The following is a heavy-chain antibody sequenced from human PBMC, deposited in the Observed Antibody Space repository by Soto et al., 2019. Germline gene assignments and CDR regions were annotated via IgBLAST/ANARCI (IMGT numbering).Heavy chain of an antibody. CDR2: IWYDGSNK. V-gene: IGHV3-33*01. D-gene: IGHD2-2*01. CDR1: GFTFSSYG. J-gene: IGHJ6*03. Sequence: GGSLRLSCSASGFTFSSYGMHWVRQAPGKGLEWVAVIWYDGSNKYYADSVKGRFTISRDNSKNTLYLQMNSLRAEDTAVYYCARDECSSTSCYVWYYYYYMDVWGKGTTVTVSS. CDR3: ARDECSSTSCYVWYYYYYMDV.